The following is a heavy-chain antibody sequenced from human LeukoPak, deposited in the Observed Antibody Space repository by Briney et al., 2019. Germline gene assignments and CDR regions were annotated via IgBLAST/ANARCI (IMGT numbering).Heavy chain of an antibody. CDR3: ARGTYYYDSSGYYYLF. Sequence: PGGSLRLSCAASGFTFSSYSMNWVRQAPGKGLEWVSSISSSSSYIYYADSVKGRFNISRDNAKNSLYLQMNSLRAEDTAVYYCARGTYYYDSSGYYYLFWGQGTLVTVSS. D-gene: IGHD3-22*01. J-gene: IGHJ4*02. CDR2: ISSSSSYI. CDR1: GFTFSSYS. V-gene: IGHV3-21*01.